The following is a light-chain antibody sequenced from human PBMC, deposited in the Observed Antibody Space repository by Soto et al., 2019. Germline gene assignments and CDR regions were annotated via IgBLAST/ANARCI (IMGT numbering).Light chain of an antibody. Sequence: IVLTQSPGTLSLYPGERATLSCRASQSVSSSYLAWYQQKPGQAPRLLIYGASSRATGIPDRFSGSGSGTDFTLTISRLEPEDFAVYYCQQYGSSPPWTFGQRTKADI. J-gene: IGKJ1*01. CDR2: GAS. CDR3: QQYGSSPPWT. CDR1: QSVSSSY. V-gene: IGKV3-20*01.